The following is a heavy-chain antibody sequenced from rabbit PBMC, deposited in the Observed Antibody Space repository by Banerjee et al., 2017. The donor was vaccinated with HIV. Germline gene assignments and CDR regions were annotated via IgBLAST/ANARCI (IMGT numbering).Heavy chain of an antibody. Sequence: QSLEESGGGLVQPEGSLTLTCTASGFSFSSSYYMCRVRQAPGKGLEWIACIYTYSGGTAYASWAKGRFTITRSTSLNTVTLQMTSLIDADTATYFCARDGSAGYGDTNLWGPGTLVTVS. D-gene: IGHD2-1*01. CDR3: ARDGSAGYGDTNL. V-gene: IGHV1S40*01. CDR2: IYTYSGGT. J-gene: IGHJ4*01. CDR1: GFSFSSSYY.